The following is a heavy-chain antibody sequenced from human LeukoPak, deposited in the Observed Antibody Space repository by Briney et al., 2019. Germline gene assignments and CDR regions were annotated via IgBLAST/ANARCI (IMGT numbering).Heavy chain of an antibody. J-gene: IGHJ4*02. D-gene: IGHD6-19*01. Sequence: SETVSLTCAVYGGSFSGYYWSWIRQPPGKGLEWIGEINHSGSTNYNPSLKSRVTISVDTSKNQFSLKLSSVTAADTAVYYCARFGGIAVARGSDDYWGEGTLVTVSS. CDR3: ARFGGIAVARGSDDY. CDR1: GGSFSGYY. V-gene: IGHV4-34*01. CDR2: INHSGST.